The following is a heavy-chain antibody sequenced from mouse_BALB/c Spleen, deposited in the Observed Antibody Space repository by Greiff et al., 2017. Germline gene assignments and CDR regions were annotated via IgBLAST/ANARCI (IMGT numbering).Heavy chain of an antibody. CDR3: ARYVSLHWYFDV. CDR2: ISYSGST. CDR1: GDSITSGY. Sequence: EVKLMESGPSLVKPSQTLSLTCSVTGDSITSGYWNWIRKFPGNKLEYMGYISYSGSTYYNPSLKSRISITRDTSKNQYYLQLNSVTTEDTATYYCARYVSLHWYFDVWGAGTTVTVSS. V-gene: IGHV3-8*02. D-gene: IGHD6-2*01. J-gene: IGHJ1*01.